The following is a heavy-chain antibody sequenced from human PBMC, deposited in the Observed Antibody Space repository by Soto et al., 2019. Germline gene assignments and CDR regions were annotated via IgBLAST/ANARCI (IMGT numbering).Heavy chain of an antibody. J-gene: IGHJ4*02. Sequence: VQLLESGGGLIQPGGSLRLSCAASGFTFSYGIHWLRQAPGKGLEWVAYISYDSSNKFYGDSVKGRFTISRDNSKNTQFLQMNSLRAEDTAVYYCAKLVIGYCSGNTCDDYWGQGTLVYFSS. D-gene: IGHD2-15*01. CDR2: ISYDSSNK. V-gene: IGHV3-30*18. CDR1: GFTFSYG. CDR3: AKLVIGYCSGNTCDDY.